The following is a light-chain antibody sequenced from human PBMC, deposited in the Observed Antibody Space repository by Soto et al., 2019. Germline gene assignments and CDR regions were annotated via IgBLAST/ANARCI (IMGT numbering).Light chain of an antibody. J-gene: IGKJ5*01. CDR2: AAS. Sequence: DIQMTQSPSSLSASVGDRFTITCRSSQGVSRFLAWYQQRPGKAPNLLIFAASTLHSGVPSRFSGSGSGTDFTLTIDTLQPEDFATYYCQQLNNYPFTFGQGTRLEIK. CDR1: QGVSRF. CDR3: QQLNNYPFT. V-gene: IGKV1-9*01.